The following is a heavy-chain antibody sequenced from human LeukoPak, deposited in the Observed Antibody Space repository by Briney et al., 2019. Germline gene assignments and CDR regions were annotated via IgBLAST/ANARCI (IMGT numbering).Heavy chain of an antibody. CDR3: ARGGISIVALDY. CDR1: GGFISSGNW. J-gene: IGHJ4*02. CDR2: IYHSGST. Sequence: PSETLSLTCAVPGGFISSGNWWSWVRRPPGKGLEWIGEIYHSGSTNYNPSLKSRVTISVDKSKNQFSLKLSSVTAADTAVYYCARGGISIVALDYWGQGTLVTVSS. D-gene: IGHD6-13*01. V-gene: IGHV4-4*02.